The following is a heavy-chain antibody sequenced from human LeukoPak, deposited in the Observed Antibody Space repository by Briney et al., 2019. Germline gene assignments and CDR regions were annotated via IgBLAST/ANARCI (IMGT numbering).Heavy chain of an antibody. CDR3: ARDGLNSGTFFDY. Sequence: GRSLRLSCAASGFTFSSYGMHWVRQAPGKGLEWVAVISYDGSNKYYADSVKGRFTISRDSAKNSLYLQMNSLRAEDTAVYYCARDGLNSGTFFDYWGQGTLVTVSS. D-gene: IGHD1-26*01. CDR1: GFTFSSYG. J-gene: IGHJ4*02. CDR2: ISYDGSNK. V-gene: IGHV3-30*03.